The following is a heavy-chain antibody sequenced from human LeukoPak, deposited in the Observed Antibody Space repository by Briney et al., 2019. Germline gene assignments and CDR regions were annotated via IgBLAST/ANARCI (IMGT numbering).Heavy chain of an antibody. V-gene: IGHV3-23*01. CDR1: GFTFSSYA. Sequence: GGSLRLSCAASGFTFSSYAMSWVRQAPGKGLEWVSAISGGGGSTYYADSVKGRFTISRDNSKNTLYLQMNSLRAEDTAVYYCAKDRDSVYYYDSSGYYYFDYWGQGTQVTVSS. CDR2: ISGGGGST. CDR3: AKDRDSVYYYDSSGYYYFDY. D-gene: IGHD3-22*01. J-gene: IGHJ4*02.